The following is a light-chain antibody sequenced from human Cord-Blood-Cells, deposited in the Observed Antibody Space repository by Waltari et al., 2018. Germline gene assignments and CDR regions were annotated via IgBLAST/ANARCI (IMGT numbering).Light chain of an antibody. CDR2: EVS. Sequence: QSALTQPASVSGSPGQSLTISCTGTSSDVGRYNYASWYQQHPGKAPKLMIYEVSNRPSGVSNRFSGSKSGNTASLTISGLQAEDEADYYCSSYTSSSTLVFGTGTKVTVL. V-gene: IGLV2-14*01. CDR3: SSYTSSSTLV. CDR1: SSDVGRYNY. J-gene: IGLJ1*01.